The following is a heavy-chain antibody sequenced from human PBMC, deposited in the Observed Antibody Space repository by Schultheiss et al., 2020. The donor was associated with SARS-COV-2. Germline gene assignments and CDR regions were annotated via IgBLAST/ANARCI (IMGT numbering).Heavy chain of an antibody. J-gene: IGHJ4*02. CDR2: IVVGSGNT. D-gene: IGHD7-27*01. CDR1: GFTFTSSA. V-gene: IGHV1-58*01. CDR3: ARGQDSGEQTGSDY. Sequence: SVKVSCKASGFTFTSSAVQWVRQARGQRLEWIGWIVVGSGNTNYAQKLQGRVTMTTDTSTSTAYMELRSLRSDDTAVYYCARGQDSGEQTGSDYWGQGTLVTVSS.